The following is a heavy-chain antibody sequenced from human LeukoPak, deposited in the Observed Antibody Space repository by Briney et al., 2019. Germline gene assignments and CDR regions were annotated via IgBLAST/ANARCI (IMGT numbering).Heavy chain of an antibody. CDR3: ARFPIAVAGTTPLPFFDY. J-gene: IGHJ4*02. CDR2: IYAGSRT. Sequence: PGGSLRLSCAASGFTVSSNYMSWVRQAPGKGLEWVSIIYAGSRTYYVDSVKGRFTVSRDSSKNTLYLQMNSLRAEDTAVYYCARFPIAVAGTTPLPFFDYWGQGTLVTVSS. CDR1: GFTVSSNY. D-gene: IGHD6-19*01. V-gene: IGHV3-53*01.